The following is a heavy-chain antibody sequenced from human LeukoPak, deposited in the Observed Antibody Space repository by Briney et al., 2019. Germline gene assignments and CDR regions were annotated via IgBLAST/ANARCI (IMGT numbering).Heavy chain of an antibody. CDR2: SHYTGST. V-gene: IGHV4-31*03. D-gene: IGHD2-15*01. J-gene: IGHJ3*02. Sequence: PSETLSLTCTVSGGSISSGPYYWSWVRQHPGKGLEWIGYSHYTGSTYYNPSLKGRVTISVDTSKNQLSLEVTSVTAADTAVYYCARDQWQGVRIDIWGQGTMVTVSS. CDR1: GGSISSGPYY. CDR3: ARDQWQGVRIDI.